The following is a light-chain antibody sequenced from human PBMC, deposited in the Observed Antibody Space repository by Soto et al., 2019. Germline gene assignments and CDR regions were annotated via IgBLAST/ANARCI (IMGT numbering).Light chain of an antibody. V-gene: IGLV2-23*02. CDR3: CSYTRSDTVV. CDR1: GSDVGTYNL. Sequence: QSALTQPASVSGSPGQSITISCTAAGSDVGTYNLVSWYQQHPGKAPKLVIYEVTTRPSGASKRFSGSKSGNTASLTISALQSEDEADYYCCSYTRSDTVVFGGGTKLTVL. CDR2: EVT. J-gene: IGLJ2*01.